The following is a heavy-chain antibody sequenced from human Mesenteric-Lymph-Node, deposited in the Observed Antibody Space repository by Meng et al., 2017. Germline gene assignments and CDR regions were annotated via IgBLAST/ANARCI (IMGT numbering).Heavy chain of an antibody. D-gene: IGHD1-26*01. CDR3: ARDRWELLPDY. V-gene: IGHV4-39*07. CDR2: IYYSGST. Sequence: GSLRLSCTVSGGSISSSSYYWGWIRQPPGKGLEWIGSIYYSGSTYYNPSLKSRVTISVDTSKNQFSLKLSSVTAADTAVYYCARDRWELLPDYWGQGTLVTVSS. J-gene: IGHJ4*02. CDR1: GGSISSSSYY.